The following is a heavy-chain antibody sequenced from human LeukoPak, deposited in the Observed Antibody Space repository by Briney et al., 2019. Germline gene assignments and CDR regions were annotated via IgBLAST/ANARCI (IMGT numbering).Heavy chain of an antibody. D-gene: IGHD5-18*01. J-gene: IGHJ4*02. CDR1: GDSISTYH. CDR3: AGEIPRGYRFDY. V-gene: IGHV4-4*08. Sequence: PSETLSLTCSVSGDSISTYHWSWIRQPPGKGLEWIAYIFTDGSTSYNLSLKSRVTISVDTSKSQFSLKLRSVTAADTAVYYCAGEIPRGYRFDYWGQGTPVTVSS. CDR2: IFTDGST.